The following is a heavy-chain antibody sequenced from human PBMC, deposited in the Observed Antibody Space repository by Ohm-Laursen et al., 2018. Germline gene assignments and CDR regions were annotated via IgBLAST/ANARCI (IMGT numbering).Heavy chain of an antibody. CDR2: ISASGYTK. J-gene: IGHJ4*02. V-gene: IGHV3-11*01. CDR3: ARDGASGWHGYMFDY. CDR1: GFTLSDYY. Sequence: GSLRLSCAATGFTLSDYYMRWIRQAPGKGLECVSYISASGYTKRYADSVKGRFTISRDNTKNSLYLEMNSLSPEDTAVYYCARDGASGWHGYMFDYWGQGILVTVSS. D-gene: IGHD6-19*01.